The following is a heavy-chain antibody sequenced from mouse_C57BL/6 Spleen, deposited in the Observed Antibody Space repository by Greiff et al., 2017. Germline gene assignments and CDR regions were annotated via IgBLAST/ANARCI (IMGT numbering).Heavy chain of an antibody. J-gene: IGHJ4*01. CDR1: GFTFSSYA. D-gene: IGHD4-1*01. V-gene: IGHV5-9-1*02. CDR3: TRDRYWDVGYYAMDY. CDR2: ISSGGDYI. Sequence: EVKLVESGEGLVKPGGSLKLSCAASGFTFSSYAMSWVRQTPEQRLEWVAYISSGGDYIYYADTVKGRFTISRDTARNTLYLQMSSLKSEDTAMYSCTRDRYWDVGYYAMDYWGQGTSVTVSS.